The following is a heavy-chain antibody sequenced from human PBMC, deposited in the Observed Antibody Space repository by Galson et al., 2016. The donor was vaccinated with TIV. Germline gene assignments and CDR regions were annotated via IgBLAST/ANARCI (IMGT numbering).Heavy chain of an antibody. D-gene: IGHD1/OR15-1a*01. CDR1: GYTFTEYY. J-gene: IGHJ3*02. CDR2: INPNSGGP. CDR3: AKIGQEHEAFDI. Sequence: SVKVSCKASGYTFTEYYIHWVRQAPGQGLEWMGWINPNSGGPLYAQELQGWVTMIRDTSITTAYMELSRLKSDDTAVYYCAKIGQEHEAFDIWGQGTMVTVFS. V-gene: IGHV1-2*04.